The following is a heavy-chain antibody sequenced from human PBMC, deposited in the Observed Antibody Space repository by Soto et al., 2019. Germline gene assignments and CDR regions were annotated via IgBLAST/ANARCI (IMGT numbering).Heavy chain of an antibody. V-gene: IGHV1-69*02. D-gene: IGHD3-10*01. CDR2: IIPILGIA. Sequence: ASVKVSCKASGGTFSSYTISWVRQAPGQGLEWMGRIIPILGIANYAQKFQGRVTITADKSTSTAYMELSSLRSEDTAVYYCAGGAATMVRGVRDYYYMDVWGKGTTVTVSS. CDR3: AGGAATMVRGVRDYYYMDV. CDR1: GGTFSSYT. J-gene: IGHJ6*03.